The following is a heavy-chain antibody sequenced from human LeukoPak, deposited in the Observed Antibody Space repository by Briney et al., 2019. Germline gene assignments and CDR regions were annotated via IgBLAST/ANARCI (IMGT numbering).Heavy chain of an antibody. CDR2: IYPGDSDT. CDR3: ARAPSRVQVWSPSYFDY. J-gene: IGHJ4*02. CDR1: GYTFTTYW. V-gene: IGHV5-51*01. D-gene: IGHD5-18*01. Sequence: PGGSLRLSCKGSGYTFTTYWIGWVRQMPGKGLEWMGIIYPGDSDTRYSPSFQGQVTISADKSISTAYLQWSSLKVSDTAMYYCARAPSRVQVWSPSYFDYWGQGTLVTVSS.